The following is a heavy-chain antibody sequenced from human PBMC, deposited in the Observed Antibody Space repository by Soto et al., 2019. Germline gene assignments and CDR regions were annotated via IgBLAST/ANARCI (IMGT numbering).Heavy chain of an antibody. CDR2: ISAYNGDT. J-gene: IGHJ4*02. CDR1: GYTFTSYH. CDR3: ARDRAIFGVVFDY. V-gene: IGHV1-18*01. Sequence: ASVKVSYKASGYTFTSYHINWVRQAPGQGLEWMGWISAYNGDTNYAQKLQGRITMTTDTSTSTAYMELRSLRSDDTAVYYCARDRAIFGVVFDYWGQGTLVTVSS. D-gene: IGHD3-3*01.